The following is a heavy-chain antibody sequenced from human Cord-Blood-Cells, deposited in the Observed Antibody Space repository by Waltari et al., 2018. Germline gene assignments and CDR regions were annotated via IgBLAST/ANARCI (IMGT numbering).Heavy chain of an antibody. J-gene: IGHJ6*02. D-gene: IGHD1-26*01. CDR1: GGSFSGYY. CDR3: ARRGPGPGYSGSYYYYYGMDV. Sequence: QVQLQQWGAGLLKPSETLSLTCAVYGGSFSGYYWSWIRQPPGKGLGWIGEINHSGSTNYNPSLKSRVTISVDTSKNQFSLKLSSVTAADTAVYYCARRGPGPGYSGSYYYYYGMDVWGQGTTVTVSS. V-gene: IGHV4-34*01. CDR2: INHSGST.